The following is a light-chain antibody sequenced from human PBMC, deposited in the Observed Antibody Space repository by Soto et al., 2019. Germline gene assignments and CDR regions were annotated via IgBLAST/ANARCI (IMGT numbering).Light chain of an antibody. J-gene: IGKJ1*01. CDR1: QSVSNNY. Sequence: EIVLTQSPGTLSWSPGERAALSWRASQSVSNNYLAWYQHKPGQSPRLLIYGGSARATGIPARFSGGGSGAEYTLTISSLKPEDFAVYYCQQYDKSPRTFGQGTKVDIK. CDR2: GGS. CDR3: QQYDKSPRT. V-gene: IGKV3-20*01.